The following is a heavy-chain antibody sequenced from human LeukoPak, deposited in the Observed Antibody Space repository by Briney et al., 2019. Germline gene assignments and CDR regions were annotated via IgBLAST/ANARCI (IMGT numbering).Heavy chain of an antibody. CDR3: ARDHYSGSPKDYYYYKDV. Sequence: GGSLRLSCAASGFTVSSNYMRWVRQAPGKGLEWVSVIYSGGSTYYADSVKGRFTISRDNSKNTLYLQMNSLRAEDTAVYHCARDHYSGSPKDYYYYKDVWGKGTTVTVSS. V-gene: IGHV3-53*01. D-gene: IGHD1-26*01. J-gene: IGHJ6*03. CDR1: GFTVSSNY. CDR2: IYSGGST.